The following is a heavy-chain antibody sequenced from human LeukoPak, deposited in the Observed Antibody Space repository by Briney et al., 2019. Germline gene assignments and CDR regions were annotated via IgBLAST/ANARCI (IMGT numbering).Heavy chain of an antibody. CDR3: ARINVMVRGVYLHFDY. J-gene: IGHJ4*02. CDR2: IYPGDSDT. CDR1: GYSFTSYW. V-gene: IGHV5-51*01. D-gene: IGHD3-10*01. Sequence: GESLKISCKGSGYSFTSYWIGWVRQMPGKGLEWMGIIYPGDSDTRYSPSFQGQVTISADKSISTAYLQWSSLKASDTAMYYCARINVMVRGVYLHFDYWGQGTLVTVSS.